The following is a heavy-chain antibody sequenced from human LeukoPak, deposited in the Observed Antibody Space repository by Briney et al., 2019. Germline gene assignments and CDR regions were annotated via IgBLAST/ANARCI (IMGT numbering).Heavy chain of an antibody. Sequence: GGSLRPSCAASGFTFSSYAMHWVRQAPGKGLEWVAVISYDGSNKYYADSVKGRFTISRDNSKNTLYLQMNSLRAEDTAVYYCARVPGHSSSWLRAYWGQGTLVTVSS. J-gene: IGHJ4*02. CDR1: GFTFSSYA. V-gene: IGHV3-30-3*01. CDR2: ISYDGSNK. D-gene: IGHD6-13*01. CDR3: ARVPGHSSSWLRAY.